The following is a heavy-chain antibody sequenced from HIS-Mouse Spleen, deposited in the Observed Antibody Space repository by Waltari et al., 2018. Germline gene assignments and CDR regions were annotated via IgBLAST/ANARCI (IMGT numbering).Heavy chain of an antibody. CDR2: IYSGGST. Sequence: EVQLVETGGGLIQPGGSLRLYGAASGFTVSSNYMSWVRQAPGKGLEWVSVIYSGGSTYYADSVKGRFTISRDNSKNTLYLQMNSLRAEDTAVYYCARHYYYGSGSYYFDYWGQGTLVTVSS. CDR3: ARHYYYGSGSYYFDY. D-gene: IGHD3-10*01. CDR1: GFTVSSNY. J-gene: IGHJ4*02. V-gene: IGHV3-53*02.